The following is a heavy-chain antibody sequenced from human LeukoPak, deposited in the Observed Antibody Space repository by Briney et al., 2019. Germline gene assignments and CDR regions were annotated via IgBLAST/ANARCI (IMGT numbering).Heavy chain of an antibody. CDR1: GGSFSGYY. CDR2: INHSGST. J-gene: IGHJ3*02. Sequence: SETLSLTCAVYGGSFSGYYWSWIRQPPGKGLEWIGEINHSGSTNYNPSLKSRVTISVDTSKNQFSLKLSSVTAADTAVYYCARAWGGLRVYSGYAGGRDAFDIWGQGTMVTVSS. V-gene: IGHV4-34*01. CDR3: ARAWGGLRVYSGYAGGRDAFDI. D-gene: IGHD5-12*01.